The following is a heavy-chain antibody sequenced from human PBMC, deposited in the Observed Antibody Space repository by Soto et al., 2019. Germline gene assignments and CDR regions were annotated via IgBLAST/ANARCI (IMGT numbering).Heavy chain of an antibody. J-gene: IGHJ4*02. CDR1: GCSISTSHYY. CDR2: IFYSWST. V-gene: IGHV4-39*01. CDR3: AARPLYGAKALDF. Sequence: QLRLQESGPGLVKPSETLSLTCTVSGCSISTSHYYWDWIRQPPGEGLEWSGGIFYSWSTYYNPSLKIRVTISVDTSKNQFSLRLTSVTAADTDVYYCAARPLYGAKALDFWGPGTLATVSS. D-gene: IGHD3-10*01.